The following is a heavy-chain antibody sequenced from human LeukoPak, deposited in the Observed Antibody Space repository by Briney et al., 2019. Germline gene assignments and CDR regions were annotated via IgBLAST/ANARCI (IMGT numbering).Heavy chain of an antibody. CDR1: VFSLSTGGLG. V-gene: IGHV2-5*02. D-gene: IGHD6-13*01. CDR2: IYRDDGR. Sequence: SGPTLVKPTQTLTLTCIFAVFSLSTGGLGVAWIRQPPGKALEWLALIYRDDGRRCSPSLKRRPTTRSVNSKTQVVRTMPNMDPVDTATYYCAHRSIGTIDYWGEGTLGTASS. J-gene: IGHJ4*02. CDR3: AHRSIGTIDY.